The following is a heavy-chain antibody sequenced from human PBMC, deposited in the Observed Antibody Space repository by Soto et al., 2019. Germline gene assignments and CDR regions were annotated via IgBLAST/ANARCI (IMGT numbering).Heavy chain of an antibody. D-gene: IGHD2-2*01. Sequence: EVQLVESGGGLVKPGGSLRLSCAASGFTFSSYSMNWVRQAPGKGLEWVSSISSSSSYIYYADSVKGRFTISRDNAKNSLYLQMNSLRAGDTAVYYCARDSYRGYCSSTSCPYYYYYMDVWGKGTTVTVSS. J-gene: IGHJ6*03. CDR3: ARDSYRGYCSSTSCPYYYYYMDV. CDR1: GFTFSSYS. CDR2: ISSSSSYI. V-gene: IGHV3-21*01.